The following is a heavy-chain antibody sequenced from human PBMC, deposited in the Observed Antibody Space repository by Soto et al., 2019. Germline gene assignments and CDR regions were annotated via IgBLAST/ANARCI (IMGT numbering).Heavy chain of an antibody. CDR2: VAASDGST. Sequence: EVHLLQSGGGLVQPGGSPRLSCATSGFTFSRYAMDWVRQTPGKGLEWVSGVAASDGSTYYADSVKGRFTISRDNSKNTLYLQMNSLGAEDTAVYYCAKEGRISAAGPYYFYGLDVWGHGTTVTVSS. CDR3: AKEGRISAAGPYYFYGLDV. V-gene: IGHV3-23*01. CDR1: GFTFSRYA. J-gene: IGHJ6*02. D-gene: IGHD6-13*01.